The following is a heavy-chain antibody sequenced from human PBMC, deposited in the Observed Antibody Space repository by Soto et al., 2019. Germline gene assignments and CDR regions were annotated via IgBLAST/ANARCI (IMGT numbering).Heavy chain of an antibody. CDR2: IHHTGTT. D-gene: IGHD3-3*02. CDR3: ARCRRTLQTIRVFFDP. J-gene: IGHJ5*02. CDR1: GGAIDSSNW. Sequence: QLQLQESGPGLVKPSGTLSLTCTVSGGAIDSSNWWTWVRQFPGKGVQWVGEIHHTGTTNYNPSLPSRINVSIDKSKRQVSMVLLSVTAADTAIYDCARCRRTLQTIRVFFDPWGPGILVTVPS. V-gene: IGHV4-4*02.